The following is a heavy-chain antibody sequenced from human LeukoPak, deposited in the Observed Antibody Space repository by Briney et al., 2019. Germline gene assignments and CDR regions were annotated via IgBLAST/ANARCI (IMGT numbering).Heavy chain of an antibody. D-gene: IGHD6-13*01. V-gene: IGHV3-23*01. J-gene: IGHJ4*02. Sequence: GGSLSLSCAASGFPFNSYAMIWVRQAPGKGLVWVSAVSGSGGSTYYADSVKGRLTISRDNYKNTLYLQMNSLRAEDTALYYCAKVRGSSWYERDFDYWGQGTLVTVSS. CDR3: AKVRGSSWYERDFDY. CDR1: GFPFNSYA. CDR2: VSGSGGST.